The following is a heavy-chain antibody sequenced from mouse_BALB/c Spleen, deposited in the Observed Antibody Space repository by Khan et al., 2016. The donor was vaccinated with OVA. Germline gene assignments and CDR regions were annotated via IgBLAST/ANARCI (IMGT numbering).Heavy chain of an antibody. J-gene: IGHJ2*01. CDR2: ISYSDST. D-gene: IGHD1-1*01. Sequence: QLEESGPGLVKPSQSLSLTCTVTGYSITSNYAWNWIRQFPGNKLEWMGYISYSDSTSYNPSLKSRISITRDTSQNQFFLQLNSVTTEDTATYYCAGGNYYGYYFDYWGQGTTLTVSS. V-gene: IGHV3-2*02. CDR1: GYSITSNYA. CDR3: AGGNYYGYYFDY.